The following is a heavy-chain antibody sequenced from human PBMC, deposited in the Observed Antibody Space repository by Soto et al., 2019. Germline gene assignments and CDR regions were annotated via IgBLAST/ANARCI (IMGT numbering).Heavy chain of an antibody. CDR3: ARMTTVTNYHFDY. V-gene: IGHV4-59*08. CDR2: IYYSGST. D-gene: IGHD4-17*01. J-gene: IGHJ4*02. CDR1: GGSISSYY. Sequence: PSETLSLTCTVSGGSISSYYWSWIRQPPGKGLEWIGYIYYSGSTNYNPSLKSRVTISVDTSKNQFSLKLSSVTAADTAVYYCARMTTVTNYHFDYWGQGTLVTVSS.